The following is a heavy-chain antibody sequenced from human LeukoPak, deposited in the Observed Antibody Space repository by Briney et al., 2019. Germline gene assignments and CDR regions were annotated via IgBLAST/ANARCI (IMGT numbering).Heavy chain of an antibody. J-gene: IGHJ3*02. V-gene: IGHV3-9*01. D-gene: IGHD5-12*01. CDR3: AKDIGYSGYDRGAFDI. Sequence: GGSLRLSCAASGFTFSDAWMNWVRQAPGKGLEWVSGISWNSGSIGYADSVKGRFTISRDNARNSLYLQMNSLRAEDTALYYCAKDIGYSGYDRGAFDIWGQGTMVTVSS. CDR2: ISWNSGSI. CDR1: GFTFSDAW.